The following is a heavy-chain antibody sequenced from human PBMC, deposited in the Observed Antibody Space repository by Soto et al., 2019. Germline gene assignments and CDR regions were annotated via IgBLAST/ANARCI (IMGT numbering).Heavy chain of an antibody. CDR1: GGSISSGGYY. Sequence: QVQLQESGPGLVKPSQTLSLTCTVSGGSISSGGYYWSWIRQHPGKGLEWIGYIYYSGSTYYNPSLKSRVTISVDTSKNRFSLRLSSVTAADTAVYYCARVLHCGGDCLTPRYFDLWGRGTLVTVSS. V-gene: IGHV4-31*03. CDR3: ARVLHCGGDCLTPRYFDL. J-gene: IGHJ2*01. D-gene: IGHD2-21*02. CDR2: IYYSGST.